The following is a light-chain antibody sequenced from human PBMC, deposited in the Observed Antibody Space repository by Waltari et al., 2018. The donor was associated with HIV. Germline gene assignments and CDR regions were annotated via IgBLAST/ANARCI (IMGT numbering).Light chain of an antibody. CDR1: QSINSNY. Sequence: EIVLTQSPGTLSLSPGERATLSCKTSQSINSNYLAWYQQKLGQAPKLLIYGASNRVTGIPDRFSGSGSGTEFTLTISRLEPEDFAMYYCQQYTDSPLTFGGGTRVEI. CDR2: GAS. CDR3: QQYTDSPLT. J-gene: IGKJ4*01. V-gene: IGKV3-20*01.